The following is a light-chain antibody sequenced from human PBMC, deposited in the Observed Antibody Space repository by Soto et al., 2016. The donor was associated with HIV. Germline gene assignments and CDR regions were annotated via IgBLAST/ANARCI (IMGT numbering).Light chain of an antibody. CDR3: LQDYTYPYT. V-gene: IGKV1-6*01. J-gene: IGKJ2*01. Sequence: IQKTQSPSSLSASASQGIKNELGWYQQKPGKAPKLLIYSASSLGSGVPSRFSGSGSGTDFTLTISSLQPEDSASYFCLQDYTYPYTFGQGTKLEIK. CDR1: QGIKNE. CDR2: SAS.